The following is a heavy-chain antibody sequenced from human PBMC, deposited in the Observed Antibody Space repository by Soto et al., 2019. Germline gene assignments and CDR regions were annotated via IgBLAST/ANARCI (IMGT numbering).Heavy chain of an antibody. CDR1: GGSVTNSSYY. Sequence: PSETLSLTCTVSGGSVTNSSYYWGWSRQSPGKGREWIGSVYYRGRSYSNSSVKSRVTISVDTSKNQFSLKLSSVTAADTAVYYCAGRGTFTFGGVIVADAFDIWGQGTMVTVSS. CDR2: VYYRGRS. CDR3: AGRGTFTFGGVIVADAFDI. D-gene: IGHD3-16*02. V-gene: IGHV4-39*01. J-gene: IGHJ3*02.